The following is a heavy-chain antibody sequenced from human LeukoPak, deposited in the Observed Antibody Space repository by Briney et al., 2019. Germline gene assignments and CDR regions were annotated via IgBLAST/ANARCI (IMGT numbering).Heavy chain of an antibody. D-gene: IGHD3-3*01. V-gene: IGHV4-59*01. CDR3: ARHLRFLEWSPPHDAFDI. CDR2: FSYSGST. J-gene: IGHJ3*02. Sequence: SETLSLSCTVPGGSISSYYWSWVRQPPGKGLEWIGYFSYSGSTSYNPSLKSRVTISVDTSKNQFSLRLSSVTAADTAVYYCARHLRFLEWSPPHDAFDIWGQGTMVTVSS. CDR1: GGSISSYY.